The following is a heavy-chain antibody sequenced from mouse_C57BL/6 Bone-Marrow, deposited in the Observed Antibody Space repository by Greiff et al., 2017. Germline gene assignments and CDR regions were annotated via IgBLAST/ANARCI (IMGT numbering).Heavy chain of an antibody. D-gene: IGHD1-1*01. CDR1: GFTFSDYY. V-gene: IGHV5-16*01. CDR2: INYDGSST. Sequence: EVKLMESEGGLVQPGSSMKLSCTASGFTFSDYYMAWVRQVPEKGLEWVANINYDGSSTYYLDSLKSRFIISRDNAKNILYLQMSSLKSEDTATYYCARGGPYGSSSFDYWGQGTTLTVSS. CDR3: ARGGPYGSSSFDY. J-gene: IGHJ2*01.